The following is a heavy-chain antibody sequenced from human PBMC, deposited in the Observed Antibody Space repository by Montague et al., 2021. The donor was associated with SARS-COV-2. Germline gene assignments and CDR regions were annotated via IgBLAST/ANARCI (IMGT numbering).Heavy chain of an antibody. V-gene: IGHV3-48*03. Sequence: SLRLSCAASGFTFSSYEMNWVRQAPGKGLEWVSYISSSGSSIYYADSVKGRFTISRDNAKNSLYLQMNSLRAEDTAVYYCAREGYYDSSGYPLSYWGQGTLSPSPQ. CDR3: AREGYYDSSGYPLSY. CDR1: GFTFSSYE. CDR2: ISSSGSSI. J-gene: IGHJ4*02. D-gene: IGHD3-22*01.